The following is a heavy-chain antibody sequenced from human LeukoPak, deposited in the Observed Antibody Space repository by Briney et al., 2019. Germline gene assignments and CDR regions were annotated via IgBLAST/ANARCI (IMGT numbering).Heavy chain of an antibody. CDR2: INPNSGGT. V-gene: IGHV1-2*02. Sequence: ASVKVSCKASGHTFTAYYMFWVRQAPGQGLEWMGWINPNSGGTNYAPKFQGRVTMTRDTSISTAYMELSGLTSDDTAVYFCATYYSDASARDWGQGTLVTVSS. J-gene: IGHJ4*02. D-gene: IGHD3-10*01. CDR1: GHTFTAYY. CDR3: ATYYSDASARD.